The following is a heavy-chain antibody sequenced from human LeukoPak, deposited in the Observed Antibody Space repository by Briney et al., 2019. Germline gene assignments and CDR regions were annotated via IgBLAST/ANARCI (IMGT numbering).Heavy chain of an antibody. J-gene: IGHJ6*03. Sequence: ASVKVSCKASGYTFTSYGITWVRQAPGQGLEWMGCISAYNGKTNYAQKLQGRVTMTTDRSTSTAYMELRSLRSDDTAVYYCARGPIIDIAIVPAADEYYYMDVWGKGTTVTVSS. D-gene: IGHD2-2*01. CDR2: ISAYNGKT. CDR1: GYTFTSYG. CDR3: ARGPIIDIAIVPAADEYYYMDV. V-gene: IGHV1-18*01.